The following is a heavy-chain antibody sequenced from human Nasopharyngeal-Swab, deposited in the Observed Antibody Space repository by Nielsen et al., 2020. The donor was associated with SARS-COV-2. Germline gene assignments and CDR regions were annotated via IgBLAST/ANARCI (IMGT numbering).Heavy chain of an antibody. CDR3: ARTPQLWSLYFDY. D-gene: IGHD5-18*01. J-gene: IGHJ4*02. V-gene: IGHV3-11*01. Sequence: WICQPPGKGLEWISYIKTSGDTISYADSVKGRFTISRDNAKNSLYLQMDSLRAEDTAMYYCARTPQLWSLYFDYWGQGTLVTVSS. CDR2: IKTSGDTI.